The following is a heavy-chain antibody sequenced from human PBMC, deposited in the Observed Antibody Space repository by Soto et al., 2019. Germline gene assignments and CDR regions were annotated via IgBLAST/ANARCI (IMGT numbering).Heavy chain of an antibody. CDR1: GYTFTSYD. CDR3: ARGQLYCSGGSCYSIDAFDI. V-gene: IGHV1-8*01. J-gene: IGHJ3*02. CDR2: MNPNSGNT. Sequence: ASLKVSCKASGYTFTSYDINWVRQATGQGLEWMGWMNPNSGNTGYAQKFQGRVTMTRNTSISTAYMELSSLRSEDTAVYYCARGQLYCSGGSCYSIDAFDIWGQGTMVTVSS. D-gene: IGHD2-15*01.